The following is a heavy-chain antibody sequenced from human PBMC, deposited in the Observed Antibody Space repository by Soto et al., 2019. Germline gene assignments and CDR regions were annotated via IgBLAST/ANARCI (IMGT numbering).Heavy chain of an antibody. CDR2: INPNSGGT. CDR1: GYTFTSYA. CDR3: ARARPDYYYGSGSYYLDY. J-gene: IGHJ4*02. Sequence: ASVKVSCKASGYTFTSYAMHWVRQAPGQGLEWMGWINPNSGGTNYAQKFQGRVTMTRDTSISTAYMELSRLRSDETAVYYCARARPDYYYGSGSYYLDYWGQGTLVTVSS. D-gene: IGHD3-10*01. V-gene: IGHV1-2*02.